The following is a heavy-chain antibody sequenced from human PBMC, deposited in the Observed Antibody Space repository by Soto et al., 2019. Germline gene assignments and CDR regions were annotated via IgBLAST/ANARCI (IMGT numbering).Heavy chain of an antibody. D-gene: IGHD3-10*01. J-gene: IGHJ6*03. CDR3: ARDRYGSGSYYYYMDV. Sequence: GGSLRLSCAASGFTVSSNYMSWVRQAPGKGLEWVSVIYSGGSTYYADSVKGRFTISRHNSKNTLYLQMNSLRAEDTAVYYCARDRYGSGSYYYYMDVWGKGTTVTVSS. V-gene: IGHV3-53*04. CDR1: GFTVSSNY. CDR2: IYSGGST.